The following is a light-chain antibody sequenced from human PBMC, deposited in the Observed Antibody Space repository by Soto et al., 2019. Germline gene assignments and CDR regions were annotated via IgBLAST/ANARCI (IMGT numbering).Light chain of an antibody. CDR3: VAWDDNLSARV. J-gene: IGLJ3*02. V-gene: IGLV1-47*01. Sequence: QSVLTQPPSLSGTPGQTVTISCFGSRSIIGSSIVHWYQQLPGAAPKHLIYMNNQRPSGIPDRFSGSKSGTSASLVISGLRSEDEADYYCVAWDDNLSARVFGGGTKLTVL. CDR1: RSIIGSSI. CDR2: MNN.